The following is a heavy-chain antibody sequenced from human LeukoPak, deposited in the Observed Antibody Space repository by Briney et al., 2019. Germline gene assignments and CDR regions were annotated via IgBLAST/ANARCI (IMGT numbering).Heavy chain of an antibody. CDR2: IKQDGSEK. CDR1: GFTFSSYW. CDR3: ARDRGDYYDSSGYYYFDY. Sequence: GGSLRLSCAASGFTFSSYWMSWVRQAPGEGLEWVANIKQDGSEKYYVDSVKGRFTISRDNAKNSLYLQMNSLRAEDTAVYYCARDRGDYYDSSGYYYFDYWGQGTLVTVSS. D-gene: IGHD3-22*01. V-gene: IGHV3-7*01. J-gene: IGHJ4*02.